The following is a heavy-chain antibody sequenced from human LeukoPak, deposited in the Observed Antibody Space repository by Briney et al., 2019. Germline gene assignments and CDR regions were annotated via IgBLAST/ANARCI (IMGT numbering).Heavy chain of an antibody. CDR3: ATTVGYSGNYIFDY. J-gene: IGHJ4*02. Sequence: PSETLSLTCTVSGGSISSSSYYWGWVRQPPGKGLEWIGSIYYSGSTYHNPSLKSRVTISVDTSKNQFSLELSSVTAADTAVYYCATTVGYSGNYIFDYWGQGILVTVSS. D-gene: IGHD1-26*01. CDR1: GGSISSSSYY. V-gene: IGHV4-39*01. CDR2: IYYSGST.